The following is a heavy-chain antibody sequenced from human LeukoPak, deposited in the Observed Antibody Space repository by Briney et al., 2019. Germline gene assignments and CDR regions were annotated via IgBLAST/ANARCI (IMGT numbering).Heavy chain of an antibody. CDR3: ATDVYSSGRFDY. D-gene: IGHD6-19*01. CDR2: FDPEDGEI. CDR1: GYTLTELS. Sequence: ASVKVSCKVSGYTLTELSMHWVRQAPGKGLEWMGGFDPEDGEIIYAQKFQGRVTMTEDTSTDTAYMELSSLRSEDTAVYYCATDVYSSGRFDYWGQGTLVTVSS. J-gene: IGHJ4*02. V-gene: IGHV1-24*01.